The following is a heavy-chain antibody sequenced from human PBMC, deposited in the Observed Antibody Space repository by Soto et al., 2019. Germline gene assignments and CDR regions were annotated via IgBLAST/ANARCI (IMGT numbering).Heavy chain of an antibody. CDR1: GYTFANYG. CDR3: ATFQQLRPLGY. D-gene: IGHD1-1*01. Sequence: QVQLVQSGGEVKKPGASVNVSCKTSGYTFANYGISWVRQAPGQVLEFMGWITTYNGNTNNEQKSQNRGTMTRATATSTAYMELRSPTSDDTAMYYCATFQQLRPLGYRGQGTLVTVSS. J-gene: IGHJ4*02. CDR2: ITTYNGNT. V-gene: IGHV1-18*01.